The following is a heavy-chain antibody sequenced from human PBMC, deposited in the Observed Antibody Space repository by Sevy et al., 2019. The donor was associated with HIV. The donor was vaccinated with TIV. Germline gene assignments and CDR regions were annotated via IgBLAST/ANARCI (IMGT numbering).Heavy chain of an antibody. CDR3: ARDGGGKSAFDI. CDR1: GFTFSSYA. D-gene: IGHD2-15*01. CDR2: IYYSGTT. V-gene: IGHV4-31*02. J-gene: IGHJ3*02. Sequence: LRLSCAASGFTFSSYAMSWVRQAPGKGLEWIGYIYYSGTTYYNPSLKSRITISLETSKNQFSLKLSSVTAADTAVYYCARDGGGKSAFDIWGQGTMVTVSS.